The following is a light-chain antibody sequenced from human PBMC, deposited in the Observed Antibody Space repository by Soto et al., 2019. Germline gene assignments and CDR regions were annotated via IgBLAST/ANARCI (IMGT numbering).Light chain of an antibody. CDR1: QSISSW. CDR2: TAS. Sequence: DIQMTQSPSTLSASVGDRVTITCRASQSISSWLAWYQQKPGQAPKSLIYTASSLESGVPSRFSGSGSGTEFTLTLSSLQPDDFATYYCQQYNSYPWTFGQGTKVEIK. CDR3: QQYNSYPWT. V-gene: IGKV1-5*03. J-gene: IGKJ1*01.